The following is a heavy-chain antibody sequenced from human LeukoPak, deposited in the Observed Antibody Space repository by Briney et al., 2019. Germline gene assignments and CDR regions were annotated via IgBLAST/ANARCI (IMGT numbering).Heavy chain of an antibody. CDR2: INSNGSST. CDR3: ACLGEIRGSEYYFDS. J-gene: IGHJ4*02. V-gene: IGHV3-74*01. CDR1: GFTFSSYW. Sequence: GGSLRLSCAASGFTFSSYWVHWVRQVPGKGLVWVSRINSNGSSTTYADSVKGRFTISRDNAKSTLYLQMNSLRAEDTAMYYCACLGEIRGSEYYFDSWRQGTLVTVSS. D-gene: IGHD5-24*01.